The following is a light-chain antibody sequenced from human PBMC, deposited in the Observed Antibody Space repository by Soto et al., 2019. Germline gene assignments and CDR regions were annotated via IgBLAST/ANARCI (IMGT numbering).Light chain of an antibody. CDR3: GTWGWGLRV. J-gene: IGLJ1*01. Sequence: QSVLTQPPSVSATPGQTVTISCSGSSSNIGNNYVSWYQQLPGTAPKLLIYDNNKRPSGVPDRLSGSKSGTSATLGITGLQTGDESDYYCGTWGWGLRVFGAGTKLTVL. CDR1: SSNIGNNY. CDR2: DNN. V-gene: IGLV1-51*01.